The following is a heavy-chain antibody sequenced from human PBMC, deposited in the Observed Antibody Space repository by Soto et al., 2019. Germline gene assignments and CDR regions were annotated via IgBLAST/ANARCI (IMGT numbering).Heavy chain of an antibody. Sequence: GASVKVSCKTSGYTFTSYGIRWVRQAPGQGLEWMGWISAYNGNTNYAQKLQDRVTMTTDTSTTTAYMELRSLRSDDTAVYYCAREGVRPYYYYGMDVWGQGTTVTVSS. D-gene: IGHD3-16*01. V-gene: IGHV1-18*01. CDR2: ISAYNGNT. J-gene: IGHJ6*02. CDR3: AREGVRPYYYYGMDV. CDR1: GYTFTSYG.